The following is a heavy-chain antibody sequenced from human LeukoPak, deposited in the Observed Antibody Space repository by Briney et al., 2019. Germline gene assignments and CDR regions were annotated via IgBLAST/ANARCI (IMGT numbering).Heavy chain of an antibody. D-gene: IGHD6-19*01. V-gene: IGHV3-66*01. CDR1: GFTVSSNY. Sequence: AGGSLRLSCAASGFTVSSNYMSWVRQAPGKGLEWVSVIYTGGSANYADSVKGRFTISRDNSRNTVYLLMNSLRVEDTAVYYCAREAERPGYSSGLGFDYWGQGILVTVSS. J-gene: IGHJ4*02. CDR3: AREAERPGYSSGLGFDY. CDR2: IYTGGSA.